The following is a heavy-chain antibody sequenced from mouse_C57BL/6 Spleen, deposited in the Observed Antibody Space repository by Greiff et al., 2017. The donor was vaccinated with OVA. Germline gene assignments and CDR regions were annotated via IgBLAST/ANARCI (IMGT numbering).Heavy chain of an antibody. V-gene: IGHV1-55*01. D-gene: IGHD1-1*02. CDR1: GYTFTSYW. CDR3: ARSGGGEDY. CDR2: IYPGSGST. Sequence: QVQLKQPGAELVKPGASVKMSCKASGYTFTSYWITWVKQRPGQGLEWIGDIYPGSGSTNYNEKFKSKATLTVDTASSTAYMQLSSRTSEDSAVYYCARSGGGEDYWGQGTTLTVSS. J-gene: IGHJ2*01.